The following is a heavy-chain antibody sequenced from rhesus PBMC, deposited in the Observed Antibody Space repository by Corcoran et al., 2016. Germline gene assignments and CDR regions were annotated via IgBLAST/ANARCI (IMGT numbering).Heavy chain of an antibody. V-gene: IGHV4-106*01. CDR1: GGSISDDYY. CDR3: AREVIAAAGMDY. J-gene: IGHJ4*01. Sequence: QVQLQESGPGLVKPSETLSLTCAVSGGSISDDYYWSWIRQPPGKGLEWIGYIYGSGGGTNYNPSLKNRVPILIDTSKNQFSLKLSSVTAADTAVYYCAREVIAAAGMDYWGQGVLVTVSS. D-gene: IGHD6-31*01. CDR2: IYGSGGGT.